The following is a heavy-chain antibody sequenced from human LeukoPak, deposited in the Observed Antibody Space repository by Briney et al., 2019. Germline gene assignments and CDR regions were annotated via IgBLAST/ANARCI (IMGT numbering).Heavy chain of an antibody. J-gene: IGHJ6*03. CDR2: ISGSGGST. D-gene: IGHD3-10*01. CDR1: GFTFSSYS. CDR3: AKDRSYGSGRGPYYMDV. V-gene: IGHV3-23*01. Sequence: GGSLRLSCAASGFTFSSYSMSWVRQAPGKGLEWVSAISGSGGSTYYADSVKGRFTISRDNSKNTLYLQMNSLRAEDTAVYYCAKDRSYGSGRGPYYMDVWGKGTTVTISS.